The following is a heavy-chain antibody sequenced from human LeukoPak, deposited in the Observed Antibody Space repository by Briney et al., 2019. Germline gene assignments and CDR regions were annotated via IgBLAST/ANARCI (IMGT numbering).Heavy chain of an antibody. CDR3: ARSYYYDSSPSFDY. J-gene: IGHJ4*02. CDR2: VYYSGST. CDR1: GGSISTTNYY. V-gene: IGHV4-39*01. Sequence: PSETLSLTCTVSGGSISTTNYYWGWIRQSPGKGLEWFGCVYYSGSTYYNPSLKSRVTISVDTSKNQFSLKLSSVTAADTAVYYCARSYYYDSSPSFDYWGQGTLVTVSS. D-gene: IGHD3-22*01.